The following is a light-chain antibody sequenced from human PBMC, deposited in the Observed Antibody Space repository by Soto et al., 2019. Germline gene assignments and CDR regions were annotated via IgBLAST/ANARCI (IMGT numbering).Light chain of an antibody. CDR1: QGISND. V-gene: IGKV1-17*01. J-gene: IGKJ1*01. CDR3: LPHHNFPLT. CDR2: TAS. Sequence: DIQMTQSPSSLSASVGDRVTITCRASQGISNDLGWYQQKPGKAPKRLIYTASNLQSGVPPRFGGSGSWTAFTLTISTLQPEDFAAYYCLPHHNFPLTFGQGTKVDI.